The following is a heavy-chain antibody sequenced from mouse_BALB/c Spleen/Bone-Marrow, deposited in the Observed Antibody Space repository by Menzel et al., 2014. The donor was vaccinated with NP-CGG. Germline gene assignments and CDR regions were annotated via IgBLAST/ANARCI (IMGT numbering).Heavy chain of an antibody. CDR2: INSNGGST. D-gene: IGHD2-12*01. Sequence: DVQLQESGGGLVKLGGSLKLSCAASGFTFSSYYMSWVRPTPEKRLELVAAINSNGGSTYYPDTVKGRFTISRDNAKNTLYLQMSSLKSEDTALYYCARLGNDDAMDYWGQGTSVTVSS. J-gene: IGHJ4*01. CDR3: ARLGNDDAMDY. V-gene: IGHV5-6-2*01. CDR1: GFTFSSYY.